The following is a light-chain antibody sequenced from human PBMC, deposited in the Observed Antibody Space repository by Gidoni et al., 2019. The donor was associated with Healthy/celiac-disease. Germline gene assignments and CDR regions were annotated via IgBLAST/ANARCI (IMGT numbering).Light chain of an antibody. CDR3: QQRYSTPWT. CDR1: QSISSY. J-gene: IGKJ1*01. CDR2: AAS. Sequence: DIQMTQSLSSLSASVGDRVTITCRASQSISSYLNWYQRKPGKAPKLLIYAASSLQSEVPSRFSGSGSEKNFTLTISSLQPEDFATYYCQQRYSTPWTFGQGTKVEIK. V-gene: IGKV1-39*01.